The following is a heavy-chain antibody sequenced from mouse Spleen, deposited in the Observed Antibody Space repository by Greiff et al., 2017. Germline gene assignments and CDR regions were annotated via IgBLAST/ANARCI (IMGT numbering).Heavy chain of an antibody. CDR2: ISSGGGNT. CDR3: ARHSLGSYYYAMDY. Sequence: EVHLVESGGGLVKLGGSLKLSCAASGFTFSSYAMSWVRQTPEKRLEWVATISSGGGNTYYPDSVKGRFTISRDNAKNTLYLQMSSLKSEDTAMYYCARHSLGSYYYAMDYWGQGTSVTVSS. V-gene: IGHV5-9-3*01. CDR1: GFTFSSYA. J-gene: IGHJ4*01. D-gene: IGHD4-1*01.